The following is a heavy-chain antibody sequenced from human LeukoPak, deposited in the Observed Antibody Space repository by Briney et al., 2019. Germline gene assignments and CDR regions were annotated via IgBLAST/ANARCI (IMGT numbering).Heavy chain of an antibody. D-gene: IGHD5-12*01. J-gene: IGHJ4*02. V-gene: IGHV4-39*01. CDR3: ARLNSGYEDYYFDD. Sequence: SETLSLTCTVSGGPLTRSLSYWGWIRRPPGKGLEWIGNIYYTGSTGYSPSFESRAAMSVDTPKNQFSLQLRSVTAADTAVYYCARLNSGYEDYYFDDWGQGTLVTVSS. CDR1: GGPLTRSLSY. CDR2: IYYTGST.